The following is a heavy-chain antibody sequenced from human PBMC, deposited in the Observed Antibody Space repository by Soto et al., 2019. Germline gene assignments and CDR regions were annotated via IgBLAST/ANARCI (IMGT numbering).Heavy chain of an antibody. CDR3: ARALPNYDILTGYYLDPFDY. CDR2: TYYRSKWYN. V-gene: IGHV6-1*01. Sequence: SQTLSLTCAISGDSVSSNSAAWNWISQSPSRGLEWLGRTYYRSKWYNDYAVSVKSRITINPDTSKNQFSLQLNSVTPEDTAVYYCARALPNYDILTGYYLDPFDYWGQGTLVTV. D-gene: IGHD3-9*01. CDR1: GDSVSSNSAA. J-gene: IGHJ4*02.